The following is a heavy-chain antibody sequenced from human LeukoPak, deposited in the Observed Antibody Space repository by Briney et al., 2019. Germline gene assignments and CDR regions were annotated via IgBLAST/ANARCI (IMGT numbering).Heavy chain of an antibody. CDR3: AREEDGRGWYADY. CDR2: IKQDGSEK. D-gene: IGHD6-19*01. Sequence: GGTLRLSCAASGFTFRSYWMSWVRQAPGKGLEWVANIKQDGSEKYYVDSVKGRFTITRDNAKNSLYLQMNSLRAEDTAVYYCAREEDGRGWYADYWGQGTLVTVSS. J-gene: IGHJ4*02. V-gene: IGHV3-7*03. CDR1: GFTFRSYW.